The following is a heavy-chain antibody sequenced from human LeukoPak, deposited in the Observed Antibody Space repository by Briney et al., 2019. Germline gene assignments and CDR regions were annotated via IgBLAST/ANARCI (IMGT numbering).Heavy chain of an antibody. CDR1: GASISSYY. J-gene: IGHJ4*02. D-gene: IGHD6-6*01. Sequence: LSGTLSLTCTVSGASISSYYWSWIRQPPGKGLEWIAYVHYSGRTNYNPSLKSRVSISVDTSKKQFSLNLSSVTAADTAVYYCARRGNSSNDFDSWGQGTLVTVSS. CDR2: VHYSGRT. V-gene: IGHV4-59*08. CDR3: ARRGNSSNDFDS.